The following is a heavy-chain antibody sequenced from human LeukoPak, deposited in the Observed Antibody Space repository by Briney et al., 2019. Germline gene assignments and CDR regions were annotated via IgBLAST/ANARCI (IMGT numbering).Heavy chain of an antibody. D-gene: IGHD3-10*01. CDR2: IKQDGSEK. Sequence: GGSLRLSCAASGFTFSSYWMSWVRQAPGKGLEWVANIKQDGSEKYYVDSVKGRFTASRDNKKESVYLLMTSLRVEDTAVYYCARIYYYGMDVWGQGTTVTVSS. CDR3: ARIYYYGMDV. J-gene: IGHJ6*02. CDR1: GFTFSSYW. V-gene: IGHV3-7*01.